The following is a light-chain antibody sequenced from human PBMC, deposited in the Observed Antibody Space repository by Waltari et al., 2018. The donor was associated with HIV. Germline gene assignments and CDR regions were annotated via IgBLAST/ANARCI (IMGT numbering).Light chain of an antibody. V-gene: IGLV2-11*01. CDR2: DVS. CDR3: CSYAGSVTFVA. J-gene: IGLJ2*01. CDR1: SGDVGGYNY. Sequence: ALTQPRSVSGSPGQSVTISCTGSSGDVGGYNYVSWYQQHPGKAPKLIIYDVSTRPSGVPARFSGSKSGNTASLTIFGLQAEDEADYYCCSYAGSVTFVAFGGGTKVTVV.